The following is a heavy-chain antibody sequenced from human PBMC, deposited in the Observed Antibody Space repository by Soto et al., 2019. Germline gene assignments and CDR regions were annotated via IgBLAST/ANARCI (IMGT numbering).Heavy chain of an antibody. CDR3: ASPRYSSSWYQIPFDY. CDR1: GFTFSSYG. Sequence: GGSLRLSCAASGFTFSSYGMHWVRQAPGKGLEWVAVISYDGSNKYYADSVKGRFTISRDNSKNTLYLQMNSLRAEDTAVYYCASPRYSSSWYQIPFDYWGQGT. D-gene: IGHD6-13*01. J-gene: IGHJ4*02. V-gene: IGHV3-30*03. CDR2: ISYDGSNK.